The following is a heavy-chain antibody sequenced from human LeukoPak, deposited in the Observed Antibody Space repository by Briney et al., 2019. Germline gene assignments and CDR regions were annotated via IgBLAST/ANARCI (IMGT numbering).Heavy chain of an antibody. J-gene: IGHJ6*03. D-gene: IGHD3-22*01. Sequence: SVKVSCKASGGTFSSYAISWVRQAPGQGLEWMGGIIPIFGTANYAQKFQGRVTITTDESTSTAYMELSSLRSEDTAVYYCARGPYPYDSQPYYMDVWGKGTTVTVSS. CDR3: ARGPYPYDSQPYYMDV. CDR2: IIPIFGTA. V-gene: IGHV1-69*05. CDR1: GGTFSSYA.